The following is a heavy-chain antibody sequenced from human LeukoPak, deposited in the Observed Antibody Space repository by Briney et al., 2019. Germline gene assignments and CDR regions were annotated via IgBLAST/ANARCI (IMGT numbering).Heavy chain of an antibody. CDR2: IRHDEANS. D-gene: IGHD6-6*01. V-gene: IGHV3-30*02. CDR1: GFNLNSYA. CDR3: AKEYTPSSPLGELDS. J-gene: IGHJ4*02. Sequence: GGSLRLSCAVSGFNLNSYAMHWVRQAPGKGLEWVAVIRHDEANSFYADSVQGRFTISRDTSKKLLYLQMNSLRVGDTAVYYCAKEYTPSSPLGELDSWGQGTLVTVSS.